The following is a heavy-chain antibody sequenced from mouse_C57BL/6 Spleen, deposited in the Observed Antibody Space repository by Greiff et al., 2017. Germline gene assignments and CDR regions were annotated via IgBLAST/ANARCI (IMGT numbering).Heavy chain of an antibody. Sequence: EVQVVESGGGLVKPGGSLKLSCAASGFTFSDYGMHWVRQAPEKGLEWVAYISSGSSTIYYADTVKGRFTIYRDNNKNPLFLQLTSLGSAATAMYYCAKTTGSWFGYWGQGTLVTGSA. J-gene: IGHJ3*01. CDR3: AKTTGSWFGY. CDR1: GFTFSDYG. CDR2: ISSGSSTI. V-gene: IGHV5-17*01. D-gene: IGHD4-1*02.